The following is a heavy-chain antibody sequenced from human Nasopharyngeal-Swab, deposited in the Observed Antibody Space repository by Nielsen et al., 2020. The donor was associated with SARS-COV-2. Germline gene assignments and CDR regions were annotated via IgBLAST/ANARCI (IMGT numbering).Heavy chain of an antibody. CDR2: ISSSSSYI. Sequence: GESLKISCAASGFTFNNYNFNWVRQAPGKGLEWVSSISSSSSYIYYADSVKGRFTISRDNAKNLLFLQMNNLRAEDTAVYYCTRDPYSTPPDYWGQGTLVTVSS. J-gene: IGHJ4*02. V-gene: IGHV3-21*01. CDR1: GFTFNNYN. CDR3: TRDPYSTPPDY. D-gene: IGHD6-13*01.